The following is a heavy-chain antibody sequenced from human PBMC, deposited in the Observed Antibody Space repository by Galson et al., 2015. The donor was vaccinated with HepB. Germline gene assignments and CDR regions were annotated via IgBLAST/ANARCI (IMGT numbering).Heavy chain of an antibody. D-gene: IGHD4-23*01. CDR2: INHSGST. Sequence: ETLSLTCAVYGGSFSGYYWSWIRQPPGKGLEWIGEINHSGSTNYNPSLKSRVTISVDTSKNQFSLKLSSVTAADTAVYYCAISFPGVVTLDYWGQGTLVTVSS. V-gene: IGHV4-34*01. CDR1: GGSFSGYY. CDR3: AISFPGVVTLDY. J-gene: IGHJ4*02.